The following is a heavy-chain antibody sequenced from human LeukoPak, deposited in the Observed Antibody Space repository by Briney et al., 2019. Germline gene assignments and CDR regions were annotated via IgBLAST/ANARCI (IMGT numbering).Heavy chain of an antibody. D-gene: IGHD4-17*01. CDR2: IYYSGST. Sequence: SETLSLTCTVSGDSVISGDYRWTWIRQPPGKGLEWIGYIYYSGSTYYNPSLKSRVTISVDTSKNQFSLKLSSVTAADTAVYYCARSRADYGDYNWYFDLWGRGTLVTVSS. V-gene: IGHV4-30-4*01. CDR3: ARSRADYGDYNWYFDL. J-gene: IGHJ2*01. CDR1: GDSVISGDYR.